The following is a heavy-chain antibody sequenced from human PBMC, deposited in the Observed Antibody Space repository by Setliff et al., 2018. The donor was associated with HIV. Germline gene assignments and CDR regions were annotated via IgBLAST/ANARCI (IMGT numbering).Heavy chain of an antibody. CDR3: ARVKRTSAYDY. CDR1: GYAFTSYA. D-gene: IGHD2-2*01. Sequence: GASVKVSCKASGYAFTSYAMHWMRQAPGQRLEWMGWINAGNGNTKYSQKFQDRVTITRDTSASTAYMELRLRSEDTAVYYCARVKRTSAYDYWGQGTLVTVSS. CDR2: INAGNGNT. V-gene: IGHV1-3*01. J-gene: IGHJ4*02.